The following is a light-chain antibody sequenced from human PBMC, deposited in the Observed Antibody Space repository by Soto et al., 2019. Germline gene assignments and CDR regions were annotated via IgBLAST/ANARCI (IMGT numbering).Light chain of an antibody. J-gene: IGLJ1*01. CDR3: QTWDSSSDHYV. V-gene: IGLV3-21*02. CDR1: NLGSKS. CDR2: DDS. Sequence: SYELTQPPSVSVAPGQTARITCGGNNLGSKSVHWHQQKPGQAPELVVYDDSDRPSGIPERFSGSNSGNTATLTISRVEVGDEADYYCQTWDSSSDHYVFGTGTKVTVL.